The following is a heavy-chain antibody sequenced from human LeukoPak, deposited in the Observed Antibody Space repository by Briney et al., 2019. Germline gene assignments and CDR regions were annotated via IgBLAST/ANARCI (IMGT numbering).Heavy chain of an antibody. J-gene: IGHJ4*02. V-gene: IGHV3-33*01. CDR2: ILSDGSKE. CDR1: GFTFSSYG. CDR3: ARDLFPGYSIGYHYGY. D-gene: IGHD5-12*01. Sequence: SGGSLRLSCAASGFTFSSYGMHWVRQAPGKGLEWVAVILSDGSKEFYTDSVKGRFTISRDNSKNTVFLRMNSLRAEDTAVYYCARDLFPGYSIGYHYGYWGQGTRVTVSS.